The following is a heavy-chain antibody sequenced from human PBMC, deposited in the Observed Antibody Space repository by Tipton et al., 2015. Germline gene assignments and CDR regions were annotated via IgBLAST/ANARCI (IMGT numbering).Heavy chain of an antibody. CDR1: GVSMDTFSYY. CDR3: ARLGRWLEVDF. D-gene: IGHD5-24*01. J-gene: IGHJ4*02. Sequence: TLSLTCNVSGVSMDTFSYYWAWVRQPPGKGLEWIGSVSSTGDTYYDSSLRSRIIVSVDMSQNLFSLRLTSVAAADTAVYYCARLGRWLEVDFWGQGTLVTVSS. CDR2: VSSTGDT. V-gene: IGHV4-39*02.